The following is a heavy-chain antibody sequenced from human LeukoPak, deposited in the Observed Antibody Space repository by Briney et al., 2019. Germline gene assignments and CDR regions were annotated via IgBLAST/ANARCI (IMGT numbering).Heavy chain of an antibody. J-gene: IGHJ4*02. CDR2: LNPSSGST. V-gene: IGHV1-46*01. CDR1: GYTFTTYY. CDR3: ARDGEYYDSSGSYYDY. Sequence: ASVKVSCKASGYTFTTYYMHWVRQAPGQGLEWMGILNPSSGSTSYAQRFQGRVTMTRDTSTSTFYMELRSLKSEDTAVYYCARDGEYYDSSGSYYDYWGQGTAVTVSS. D-gene: IGHD3-22*01.